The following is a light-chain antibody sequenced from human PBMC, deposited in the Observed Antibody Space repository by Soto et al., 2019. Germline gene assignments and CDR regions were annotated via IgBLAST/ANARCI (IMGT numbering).Light chain of an antibody. CDR1: QFVSSTY. Sequence: EIVFAQSPGTPSLSPGARGTLSCRASQFVSSTYLAWYQQRPGQAPRLLIYGASSRATGIPDRFSGGGSETDFTLTISRLESEDSAVYYCQQYGISPFTFGGGTKVDIK. CDR3: QQYGISPFT. J-gene: IGKJ4*01. V-gene: IGKV3-20*01. CDR2: GAS.